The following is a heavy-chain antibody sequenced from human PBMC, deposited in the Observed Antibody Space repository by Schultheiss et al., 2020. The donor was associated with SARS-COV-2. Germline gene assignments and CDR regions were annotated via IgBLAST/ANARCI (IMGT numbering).Heavy chain of an antibody. Sequence: SCAASGFTFSSYAMHWVRQAPGKGLAWVAVISYDGSNKYYADSVKGRFTISRDNSKNTLYLQMNSLRAEDTAAYYCATSPSNDYYMDVWGKGTTVTVSS. V-gene: IGHV3-30*04. CDR1: GFTFSSYA. J-gene: IGHJ6*03. CDR3: ATSPSNDYYMDV. D-gene: IGHD2-8*01. CDR2: ISYDGSNK.